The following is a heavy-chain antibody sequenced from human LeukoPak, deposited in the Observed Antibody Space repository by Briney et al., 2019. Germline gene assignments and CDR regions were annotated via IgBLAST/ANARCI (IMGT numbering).Heavy chain of an antibody. Sequence: RASETLSLTCTVSGGSISSYYWSWIRQPPGKGLEWIGYIYYSGSTNYNPSLKSRVTISVDTPKNQFSLKLSSVTAADTAVYYCASPGYSYGYETDYWGQGTLVTVSS. CDR3: ASPGYSYGYETDY. D-gene: IGHD5-18*01. V-gene: IGHV4-59*08. CDR2: IYYSGST. J-gene: IGHJ4*02. CDR1: GGSISSYY.